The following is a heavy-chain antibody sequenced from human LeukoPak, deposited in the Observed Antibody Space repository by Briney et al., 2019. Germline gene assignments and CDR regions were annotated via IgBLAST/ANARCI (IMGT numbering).Heavy chain of an antibody. CDR3: ARAYSSSWYSWFDP. D-gene: IGHD6-13*01. J-gene: IGHJ5*02. CDR2: INHRGST. Sequence: SETLSLTCAVYGGSFSGYYWSWIRQPPGKGLEWIGEINHRGSTNYNPSLKSRVTISVDTSKNQFSLKLSSVTAADTAVYYCARAYSSSWYSWFDPWGQGTLVTVSS. CDR1: GGSFSGYY. V-gene: IGHV4-34*01.